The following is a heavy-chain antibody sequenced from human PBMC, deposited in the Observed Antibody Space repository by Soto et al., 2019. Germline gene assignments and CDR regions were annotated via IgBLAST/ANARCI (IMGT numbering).Heavy chain of an antibody. CDR3: ARVIGSGWYLGMDV. Sequence: ASVKVSCKASGYTFTGYYMHWVRQAPGQGLEWMGWINPNSGGTNYAQKFQGWVTMTRDTSISTAYMELSRLRSDDTAVYYCARVIGSGWYLGMDVWGQGTTVTVSS. CDR1: GYTFTGYY. J-gene: IGHJ6*02. D-gene: IGHD6-19*01. CDR2: INPNSGGT. V-gene: IGHV1-2*04.